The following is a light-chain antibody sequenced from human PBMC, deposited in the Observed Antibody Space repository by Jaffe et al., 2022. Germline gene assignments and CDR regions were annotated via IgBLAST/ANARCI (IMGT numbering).Light chain of an antibody. CDR3: QQYGTSPPIT. CDR1: QTVSSGN. CDR2: DAY. V-gene: IGKV3D-20*01. J-gene: IGKJ4*01. Sequence: EIVLTQSPGTLSLSPGERATLSCGASQTVSSGNLAWYQQKPGLAPRLLIFDAYIRAAGVPDRFSGSGSGTDFTLTISRLEPEDFAVYYCQQYGTSPPITFGGGTKVEIK.